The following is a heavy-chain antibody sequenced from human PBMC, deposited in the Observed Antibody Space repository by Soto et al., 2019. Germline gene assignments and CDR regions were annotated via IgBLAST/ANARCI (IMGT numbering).Heavy chain of an antibody. D-gene: IGHD6-13*01. CDR2: IYYSGST. V-gene: IGHV4-59*01. Sequence: PSETLSLTCTVSGGSISSYYWSWIRQPPGKGLEWIGYIYYSGSTNYNPSLKSRVTISVDTSKNQFSLKLSSVTAADTAVYYCARGEGIAAFHYFDYWGQGTLVTV. J-gene: IGHJ4*02. CDR1: GGSISSYY. CDR3: ARGEGIAAFHYFDY.